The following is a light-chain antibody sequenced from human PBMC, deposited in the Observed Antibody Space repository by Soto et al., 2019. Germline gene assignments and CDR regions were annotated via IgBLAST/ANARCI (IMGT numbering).Light chain of an antibody. J-gene: IGLJ1*01. CDR3: SSYLGSSTLSGV. CDR2: DVS. V-gene: IGLV2-14*01. Sequence: LTQPASVSGSPGRSITVSCTGITSDVGGYDYVAWYQQHPGKAPKLMIYDVSSRPSGVSNRFSGSKSGNTASLTISGLQAEDEADYYCSSYLGSSTLSGVFGTGTKVTVL. CDR1: TSDVGGYDY.